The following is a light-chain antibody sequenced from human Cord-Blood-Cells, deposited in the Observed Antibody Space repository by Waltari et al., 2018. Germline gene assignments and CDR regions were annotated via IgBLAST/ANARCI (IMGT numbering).Light chain of an antibody. CDR3: QQYNSYST. CDR1: QSISSW. Sequence: DIQMTQSPSTLSASVGDSVTITCPASQSISSWLAWYQQKPGKAPKLLIYKASSLESGVPSRFSGSGSGTEFTLTISSLQPDDFATYYCQQYNSYSTFGQGTKLEIK. CDR2: KAS. V-gene: IGKV1-5*03. J-gene: IGKJ2*01.